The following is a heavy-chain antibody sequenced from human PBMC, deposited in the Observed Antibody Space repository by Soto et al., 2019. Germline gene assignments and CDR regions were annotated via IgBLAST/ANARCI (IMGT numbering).Heavy chain of an antibody. Sequence: QVQLQESGPGLLKPSGTLSLTCAVSGDSVRSPYYWCGVRQPPGKGLEWLGGVFHTGTTSYTPSLRSRVTISMDKSNNHFSLDLSSVTAVDAAVYYGAKSAGWYAVHSWSPGTPVIVSS. V-gene: IGHV4-4*02. CDR3: AKSAGWYAVHS. J-gene: IGHJ4*03. CDR2: VFHTGTT. CDR1: GDSVRSPYY. D-gene: IGHD6-19*01.